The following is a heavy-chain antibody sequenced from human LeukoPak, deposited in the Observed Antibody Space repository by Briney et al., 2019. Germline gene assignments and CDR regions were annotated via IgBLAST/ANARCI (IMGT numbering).Heavy chain of an antibody. V-gene: IGHV4-59*08. J-gene: IGHJ4*02. CDR3: ARRAINSVMFDY. CDR1: GDSISTYY. D-gene: IGHD3-16*01. CDR2: IHYSGST. Sequence: SETLSLTCTVSGDSISTYYWSWIRQPPGKGLEWIGYIHYSGSTNYNPSLRSRVTISVDTSKNQFSLKLSSATAADTAVYICARRAINSVMFDYWGQGTLVTVSS.